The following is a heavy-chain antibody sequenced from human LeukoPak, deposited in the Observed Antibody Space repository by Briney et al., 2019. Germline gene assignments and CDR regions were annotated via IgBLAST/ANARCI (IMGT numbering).Heavy chain of an antibody. CDR2: IWYDGSNK. D-gene: IGHD1-26*01. CDR3: ARPYLPMGFGYYFDY. V-gene: IGHV3-33*08. J-gene: IGHJ4*02. Sequence: PGGSLRLSCAASGFTFSSYNMNWVRQAPGKGLEWAAVIWYDGSNKYYADSVKGRFTISRDNSKNTLYLQMNSLRAEDTAVYYCARPYLPMGFGYYFDYWGQGTLVTVSS. CDR1: GFTFSSYN.